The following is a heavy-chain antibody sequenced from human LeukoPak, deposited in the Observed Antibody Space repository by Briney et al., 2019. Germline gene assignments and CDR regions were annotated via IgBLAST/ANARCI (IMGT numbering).Heavy chain of an antibody. CDR2: INPSGGST. D-gene: IGHD1-26*01. Sequence: ASVKVSCKASGYTFTGYYMHWVRQAPGQGLEWMGWINPSGGSTSYAQKFQGRVTMTRDMSTSTVYMELSSLRSEDTAVYYCARGSGSYWWLGWFDPWGQGTLVTVSS. J-gene: IGHJ5*02. CDR1: GYTFTGYY. CDR3: ARGSGSYWWLGWFDP. V-gene: IGHV1-46*01.